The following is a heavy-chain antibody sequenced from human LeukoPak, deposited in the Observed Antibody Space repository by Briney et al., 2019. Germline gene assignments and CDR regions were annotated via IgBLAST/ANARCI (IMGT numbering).Heavy chain of an antibody. CDR3: ARVITFFGVFIRGPDY. D-gene: IGHD3-3*01. Sequence: PGGSLRLSCAASGFTFSSYAMHWVRQAPGKGLEWVAVISYDGSNKYYADSVKGRFTISRDNSKNTLYLQMNSLRAEDTAVYYCARVITFFGVFIRGPDYGGQGPLVTVPS. V-gene: IGHV3-30-3*01. CDR2: ISYDGSNK. J-gene: IGHJ4*02. CDR1: GFTFSSYA.